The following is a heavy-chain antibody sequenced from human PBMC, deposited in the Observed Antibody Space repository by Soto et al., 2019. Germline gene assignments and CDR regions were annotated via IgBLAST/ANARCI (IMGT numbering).Heavy chain of an antibody. J-gene: IGHJ4*02. CDR3: ARLERSSTRCYDY. CDR1: GFTFSDYY. Sequence: GGSLRLSCAASGFTFSDYYMSWVRQAPGKGLECVSYISSSSSYTNYADSVEGRFTISRDNAKNSLYLQMNSLRAEDTAVYYCARLERSSTRCYDYWGQGPLVTV. CDR2: ISSSSSYT. V-gene: IGHV3-11*06. D-gene: IGHD2-2*01.